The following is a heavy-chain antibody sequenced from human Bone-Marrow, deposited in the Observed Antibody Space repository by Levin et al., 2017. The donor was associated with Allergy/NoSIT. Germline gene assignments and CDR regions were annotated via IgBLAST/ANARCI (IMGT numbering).Heavy chain of an antibody. CDR2: IYSGGST. J-gene: IGHJ4*02. Sequence: SSETLSLTCAASGFTVSSSDMSWVRQSPGKGLEWVSVIYSGGSTYYADSVKGRFTISRDSSRNTVFLQMYSLRAEDTAVYYCSRWAGCSGGSCRYARFDYWGRGTLVSASS. V-gene: IGHV3-53*01. CDR3: SRWAGCSGGSCRYARFDY. D-gene: IGHD2-15*01. CDR1: GFTVSSSD.